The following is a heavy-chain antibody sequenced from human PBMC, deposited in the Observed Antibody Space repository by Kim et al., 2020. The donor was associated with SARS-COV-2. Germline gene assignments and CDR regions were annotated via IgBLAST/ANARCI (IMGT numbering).Heavy chain of an antibody. CDR3: AREPFDP. CDR2: ISYDGSNK. Sequence: GGSLRLSCAASGFTFSSYAMHWVRQAPGKGLEWVAVISYDGSNKYYADSVKGRFTISRDNSKNTLYLQMKSLRAEDTAVYYCAREPFDPWGQGTLVTVSS. V-gene: IGHV3-30-3*01. J-gene: IGHJ5*02. CDR1: GFTFSSYA.